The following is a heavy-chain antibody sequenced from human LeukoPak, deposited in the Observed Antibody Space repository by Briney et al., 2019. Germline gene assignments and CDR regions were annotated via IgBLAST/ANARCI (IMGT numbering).Heavy chain of an antibody. Sequence: PSETLSLTCTVSGYSISSGYYWSWIRQPPGKGLEWIGSIYHSGSTYYNPSLKSRVTISVDTSKNQFSLKLSSVTAADTAVYYCARGDGDPYPIDAFDIWGQGTMVTVSS. J-gene: IGHJ3*02. CDR1: GYSISSGYY. CDR2: IYHSGST. D-gene: IGHD4-17*01. V-gene: IGHV4-38-2*02. CDR3: ARGDGDPYPIDAFDI.